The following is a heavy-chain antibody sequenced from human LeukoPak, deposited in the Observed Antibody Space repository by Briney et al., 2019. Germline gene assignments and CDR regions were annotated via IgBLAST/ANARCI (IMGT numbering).Heavy chain of an antibody. CDR3: AKDSMVVSGVFDS. CDR2: MSDSGDTT. Sequence: GGSLRLSCAASAFTFSNYAMTWVRQSPGKGLEWVSSMSDSGDTTYYADSVKGRFTISRDNSNKKLFLQMNSLRAEDTALYYCAKDSMVVSGVFDSWGQGTLVTVSS. J-gene: IGHJ4*02. CDR1: AFTFSNYA. V-gene: IGHV3-23*01. D-gene: IGHD2-15*01.